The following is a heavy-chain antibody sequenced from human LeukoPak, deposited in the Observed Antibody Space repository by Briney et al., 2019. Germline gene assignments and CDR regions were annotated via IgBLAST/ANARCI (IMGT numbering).Heavy chain of an antibody. V-gene: IGHV1-69*13. CDR3: ARSALGVPYFDY. CDR2: IIPIFGTA. Sequence: SVKVSCKASGYTFTSYDISWVRQAPGQGLEWMGGIIPIFGTANYAQKFQGRVTITADESTSTAYMELSSLRSEDTAVYYCARSALGVPYFDYWGQGTLVTVSS. CDR1: GYTFTSYD. D-gene: IGHD3-16*01. J-gene: IGHJ4*02.